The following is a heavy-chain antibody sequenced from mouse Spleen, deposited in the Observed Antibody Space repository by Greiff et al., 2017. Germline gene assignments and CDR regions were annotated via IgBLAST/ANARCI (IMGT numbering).Heavy chain of an antibody. V-gene: IGHV1-62-2*01. J-gene: IGHJ1*03. CDR3: ARHAIYDGYFRYFDV. Sequence: VKLMESGAELVKPGASVKLSCKASGYTFTEYTIHWVKQRSGQGLEWIGWFYPGSGSIKYNEKFKDKATLTADKSSSTVYMELSRLTSEDSAVYFCARHAIYDGYFRYFDVWGTGTTVTVSS. CDR2: FYPGSGSI. D-gene: IGHD2-3*01. CDR1: GYTFTEYT.